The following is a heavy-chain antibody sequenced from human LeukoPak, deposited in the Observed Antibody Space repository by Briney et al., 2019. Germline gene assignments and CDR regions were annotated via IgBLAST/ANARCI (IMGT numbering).Heavy chain of an antibody. D-gene: IGHD5-24*01. Sequence: GASVRVSCKASGYSFTDYFIHWVRQAPGQGLEWMGWISAYNGNTNYAQKLQGRVTMTTDTSTSTAYMELRSLRSDDTAVYYCARARWLDYWGQGTLVTVSS. CDR1: GYSFTDYF. CDR3: ARARWLDY. V-gene: IGHV1-18*04. J-gene: IGHJ4*02. CDR2: ISAYNGNT.